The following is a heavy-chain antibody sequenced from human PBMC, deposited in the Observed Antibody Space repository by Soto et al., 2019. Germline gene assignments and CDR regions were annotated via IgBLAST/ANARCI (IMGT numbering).Heavy chain of an antibody. V-gene: IGHV3-15*01. D-gene: IGHD2-15*01. CDR2: IKSQTDGGTT. CDR1: GFTFSNAW. CDR3: STNRHVVVSTAFYDY. Sequence: PGGSLRLSCAASGFTFSNAWMNWVRQAPGKGLEWVGRIKSQTDGGTTDYAAAVRGRFSISRDDSKNTLYLQMNSLKSEDNAVYYCSTNRHVVVSTAFYDYWGQGILVTVSS. J-gene: IGHJ4*02.